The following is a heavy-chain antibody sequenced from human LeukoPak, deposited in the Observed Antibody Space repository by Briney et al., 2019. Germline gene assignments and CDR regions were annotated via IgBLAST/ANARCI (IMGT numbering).Heavy chain of an antibody. Sequence: PSETLSLTCAVYGGSFSGYYWSWIRQPPGKGLEWIGEINHSGSTNYNPSLKSRVTISVDTSKNQFSLKLSSVTAADTAVYYCARGGGYSYGWWAYWGQGTLVTVSS. CDR2: INHSGST. CDR3: ARGGGYSYGWWAY. D-gene: IGHD5-18*01. J-gene: IGHJ4*02. CDR1: GGSFSGYY. V-gene: IGHV4-34*01.